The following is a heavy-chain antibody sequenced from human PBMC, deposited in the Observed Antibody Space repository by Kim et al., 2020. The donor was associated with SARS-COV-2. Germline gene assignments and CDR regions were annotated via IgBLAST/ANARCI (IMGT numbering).Heavy chain of an antibody. V-gene: IGHV5-51*01. CDR1: GYSFTSYW. D-gene: IGHD3-22*01. CDR2: IYPGDSDT. Sequence: GESLKISCKGSGYSFTSYWIGWVRQMPGKGLEWMGIIYPGDSDTRYSPSFQGQVTISADKSISTAYLQWSSLKASGTAMYYCARQGRSSGYPKWGSNWFDPWGQGTLVTVSS. CDR3: ARQGRSSGYPKWGSNWFDP. J-gene: IGHJ5*02.